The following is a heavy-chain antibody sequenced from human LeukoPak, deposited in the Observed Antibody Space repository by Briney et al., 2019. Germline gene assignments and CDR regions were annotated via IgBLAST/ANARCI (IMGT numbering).Heavy chain of an antibody. D-gene: IGHD6-13*01. CDR3: ARAGYSSSWFDY. CDR2: IKQDGSET. J-gene: IGHJ4*02. CDR1: GFTFRSYW. V-gene: IGHV3-7*01. Sequence: GGSLRLSCAASGFTFRSYWMTWVRQYPGKGLEWVANIKQDGSETYYADSVKGRFTISRDNAKRSLYLQMNSLRAEDTAVYYCARAGYSSSWFDYWGQGTLVTVSS.